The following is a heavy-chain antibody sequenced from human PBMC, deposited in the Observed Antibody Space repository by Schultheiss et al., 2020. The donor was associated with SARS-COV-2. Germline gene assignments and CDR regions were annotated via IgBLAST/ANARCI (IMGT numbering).Heavy chain of an antibody. J-gene: IGHJ4*02. CDR2: ISSSSSYI. CDR3: ARMYYYDSSGYYHIFDY. Sequence: GGSLRLSCAASGFTFSSYSMNWVRQAPGKGLEWVSSISSSSSYIYYADSVKGRFTISRDNAKNSLYLQMNSLRAEDTAVYYCARMYYYDSSGYYHIFDYWGQGTLVTVSS. D-gene: IGHD3-22*01. V-gene: IGHV3-21*01. CDR1: GFTFSSYS.